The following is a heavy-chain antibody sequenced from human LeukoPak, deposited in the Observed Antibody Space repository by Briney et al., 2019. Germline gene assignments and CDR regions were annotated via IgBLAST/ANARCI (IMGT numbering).Heavy chain of an antibody. CDR1: GGTFSSYA. D-gene: IGHD3-3*01. V-gene: IGHV1-69*13. CDR3: ARDFWSGPPYYFDY. Sequence: ASVKVSCKASGGTFSSYAISWVRQAPGQGLEWMGGIIPIFGTANYAQKFQGRVTITADESTSTAYMELSSLRSEDTAVYYCARDFWSGPPYYFDYWGQGTLVTVSS. J-gene: IGHJ4*02. CDR2: IIPIFGTA.